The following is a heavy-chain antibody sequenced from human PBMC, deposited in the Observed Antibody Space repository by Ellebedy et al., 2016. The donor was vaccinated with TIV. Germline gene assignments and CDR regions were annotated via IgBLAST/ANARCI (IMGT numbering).Heavy chain of an antibody. D-gene: IGHD2-2*01. J-gene: IGHJ6*02. CDR2: ISSSSSYI. V-gene: IGHV3-21*05. CDR1: GFTFSSYS. CDR3: ARDRAVVPAATPYYYYGMDV. Sequence: GESLKISCAASGFTFSSYSMNWVRQAPGKGLEWVSYISSSSSYIYYADSVKGRFTISRDNAKNSLYLQMNSLRAEDTAVYYCARDRAVVPAATPYYYYGMDVWGQGTTVTVSS.